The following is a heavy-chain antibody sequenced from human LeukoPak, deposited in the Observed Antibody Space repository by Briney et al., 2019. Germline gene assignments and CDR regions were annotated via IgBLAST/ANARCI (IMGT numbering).Heavy chain of an antibody. CDR3: ARVFSVHYTTS. J-gene: IGHJ4*02. D-gene: IGHD4-11*01. V-gene: IGHV3-48*01. Sequence: GGSLRLSCAASGFTFSSYSMNWVRQAPGKGLEWVSYISSSSSTIYYADSVKGRFTISRDNSKNTLYLQMNSLRAEDTAVYYCARVFSVHYTTSWGQGTLVTVSS. CDR1: GFTFSSYS. CDR2: ISSSSSTI.